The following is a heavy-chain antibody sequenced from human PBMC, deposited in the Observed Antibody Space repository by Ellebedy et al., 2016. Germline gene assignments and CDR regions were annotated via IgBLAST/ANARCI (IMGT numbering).Heavy chain of an antibody. Sequence: GESLKISCAASKFTFNKFWMNWVRQAPGKGLEWVGRIKSKTDGGTTDYAAPVKGRFTISRDDSKNTLYLQMNSLKTEDTAVYYCTTIGYCSSTSCPGRWDYYYYGMDVWGQGTTVTVSS. CDR3: TTIGYCSSTSCPGRWDYYYYGMDV. J-gene: IGHJ6*02. V-gene: IGHV3-15*07. CDR2: IKSKTDGGTT. D-gene: IGHD2-2*01. CDR1: KFTFNKFW.